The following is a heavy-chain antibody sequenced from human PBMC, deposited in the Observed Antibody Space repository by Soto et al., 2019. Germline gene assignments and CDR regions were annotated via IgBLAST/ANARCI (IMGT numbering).Heavy chain of an antibody. Sequence: GGSLRLSCAASGFTFSNFGMHWVRQAPGKGLEWVAAILYDGSNTYYADSVKGRFTISRDNSKNTLYLEMNSLRAEDTAVYHCAKSRDGYSFYYFYGMDVWGQGTTVTVSS. CDR1: GFTFSNFG. D-gene: IGHD4-4*01. CDR2: ILYDGSNT. V-gene: IGHV3-30*18. CDR3: AKSRDGYSFYYFYGMDV. J-gene: IGHJ6*02.